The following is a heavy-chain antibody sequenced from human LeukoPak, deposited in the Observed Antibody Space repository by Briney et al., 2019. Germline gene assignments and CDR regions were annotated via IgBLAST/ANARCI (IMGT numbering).Heavy chain of an antibody. CDR2: IYYSGSS. J-gene: IGHJ4*02. Sequence: SETLSLTCTVSGGSISSSSYYWGWIRQPPGKGLEWIGSIYYSGSSYYNPSLKSRVTISVDTSKNQFSLKLTSVTAADTAIYYCARHKLSGRAVPAAIDYWGQGTLVTVSS. CDR1: GGSISSSSYY. CDR3: ARHKLSGRAVPAAIDY. V-gene: IGHV4-39*01. D-gene: IGHD2-2*01.